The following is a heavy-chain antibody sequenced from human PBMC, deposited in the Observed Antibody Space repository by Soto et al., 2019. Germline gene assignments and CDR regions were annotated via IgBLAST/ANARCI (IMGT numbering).Heavy chain of an antibody. CDR3: ALALGPTTGLDY. V-gene: IGHV4-31*02. CDR1: GASTVSHSH. Sequence: QVQLQESGPGLVKPSQTLSLTCSVSGASTVSHSHWTWIRQPPGKGLEWMGYIFNSGTTFYNPSLTSRLSISMDTSGNHFSLELRSVTAADTAVYYCALALGPTTGLDYWGQGTLVTVSS. D-gene: IGHD3-3*02. CDR2: IFNSGTT. J-gene: IGHJ4*02.